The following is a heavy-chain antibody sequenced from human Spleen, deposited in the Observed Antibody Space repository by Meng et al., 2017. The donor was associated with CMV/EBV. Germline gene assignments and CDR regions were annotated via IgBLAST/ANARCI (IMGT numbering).Heavy chain of an antibody. V-gene: IGHV1-69*10. CDR2: INPRLGIG. D-gene: IGHD2-2*01. CDR1: EGTFSNYG. J-gene: IGHJ5*02. Sequence: SVKVSCKASEGTFSNYGISWVRQAPGQGLEWMGGINPRLGIGNYAQKFQGRVTITADKFTSTAYMELRSLRSEDTAVYYCARVIVPTRGYCSSTSCWNWLDPWGQGTLVTVSS. CDR3: ARVIVPTRGYCSSTSCWNWLDP.